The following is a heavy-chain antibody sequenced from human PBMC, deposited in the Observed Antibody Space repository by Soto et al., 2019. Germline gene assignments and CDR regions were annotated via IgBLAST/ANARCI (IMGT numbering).Heavy chain of an antibody. J-gene: IGHJ6*02. CDR2: ISPYTGNT. CDR1: GYIIVNYG. CDR3: VMVDNYVTPTPQDV. D-gene: IGHD3-16*01. V-gene: IGHV1-18*01. Sequence: QVQPVQSGDEVKKPGASVKVSCKASGYIIVNYGIAWVRQAPGQGLEWMGWISPYTGNTHSATKVQGRLTMTTDTSTSTAYMDLGSLTSDDTAVYYCVMVDNYVTPTPQDVWGQGTTVTVSS.